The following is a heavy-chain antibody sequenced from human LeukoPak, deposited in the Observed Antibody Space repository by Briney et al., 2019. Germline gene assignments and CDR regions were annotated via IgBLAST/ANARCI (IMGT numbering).Heavy chain of an antibody. Sequence: PSETLSLTCTVSGYSISSGYYWGWIRQPPGKGLEWIGSIYHSGSTYYNPSLKSRVTISVDTSKNQFSLKLSSVTAADTAVYYCASGPLQYPLDYWGQGTLVTVSS. V-gene: IGHV4-38-2*02. CDR2: IYHSGST. CDR1: GYSISSGYY. J-gene: IGHJ4*02. CDR3: ASGPLQYPLDY. D-gene: IGHD4-11*01.